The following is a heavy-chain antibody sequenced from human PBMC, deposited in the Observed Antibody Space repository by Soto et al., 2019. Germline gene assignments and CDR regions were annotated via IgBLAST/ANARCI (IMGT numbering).Heavy chain of an antibody. CDR1: GFAFSQYG. J-gene: IGHJ4*02. D-gene: IGHD6-19*01. V-gene: IGHV3-23*01. Sequence: GGSLRLSCTASGFAFSQYGMSWVRQAPGKGLEWVSSIRSFDYRTNYADSVKGRFTISRDNSKSTLSLQMNSLRAEDTAVYYCAKDVESGWYEAFDYWGPGTLVTV. CDR2: IRSFDYRT. CDR3: AKDVESGWYEAFDY.